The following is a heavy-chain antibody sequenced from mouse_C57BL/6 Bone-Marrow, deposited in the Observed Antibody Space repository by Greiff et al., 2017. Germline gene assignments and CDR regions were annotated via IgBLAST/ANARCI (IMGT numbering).Heavy chain of an antibody. D-gene: IGHD1-1*01. Sequence: VPLPQPGPELVPPVASVQLSCTASCYTFPRYWLPWVQPRPGQGLSWIGTINPRNGGTHYNEKFKSKAPLTVDKSSSTAYMQLSSLTSEDSAVYECARRSYGSSPAWFAYWGQGTLVTVSA. CDR1: CYTFPRYW. CDR2: INPRNGGT. CDR3: ARRSYGSSPAWFAY. J-gene: IGHJ3*01. V-gene: IGHV1-53*01.